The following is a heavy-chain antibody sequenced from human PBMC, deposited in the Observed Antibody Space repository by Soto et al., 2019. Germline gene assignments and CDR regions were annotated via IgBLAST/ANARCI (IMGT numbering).Heavy chain of an antibody. Sequence: GASVKVSCKASGYTFTRYYINWVRQAPGQGLEWMGIINPATGITNYAQNFEGRITMTRDTSTSTVYMELSSLRSDDTAVYYCARDRVSMDVIGHGTTVTVSS. D-gene: IGHD3-10*01. V-gene: IGHV1-46*01. CDR1: GYTFTRYY. CDR2: INPATGIT. J-gene: IGHJ6*02. CDR3: ARDRVSMDV.